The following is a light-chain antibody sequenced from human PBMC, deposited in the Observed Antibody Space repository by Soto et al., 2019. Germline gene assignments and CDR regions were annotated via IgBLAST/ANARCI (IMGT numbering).Light chain of an antibody. V-gene: IGKV3-20*01. CDR1: QSISTSY. Sequence: EIVLTQSPGTLSLSPGERATISCRASQSISTSYFAWYQHQPGQAPRLLIYGSSSRATGIPDRFSGGGSGTDFSLTISRLEPEDYAVYYCHQHGVSPFTFGPGTKVDI. J-gene: IGKJ3*01. CDR3: HQHGVSPFT. CDR2: GSS.